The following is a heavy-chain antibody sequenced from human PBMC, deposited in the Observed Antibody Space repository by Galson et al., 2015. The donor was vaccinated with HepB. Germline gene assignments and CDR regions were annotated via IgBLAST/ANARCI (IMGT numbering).Heavy chain of an antibody. CDR3: ARDRRRAAADL. CDR1: GGTVSSHT. V-gene: IGHV1-69*04. CDR2: IIPILGIA. Sequence: SVKVSCKASGGTVSSHTISWVRQAPGQGLEWMGRIIPILGIANYAQKFQGRVTITADKSTSTAYMELSSLRSEDTAVYYCARDRRRAAADLWGQGTLVTVSS. J-gene: IGHJ4*02. D-gene: IGHD6-13*01.